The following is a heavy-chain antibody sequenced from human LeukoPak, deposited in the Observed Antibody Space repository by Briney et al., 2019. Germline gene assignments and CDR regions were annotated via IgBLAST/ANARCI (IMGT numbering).Heavy chain of an antibody. V-gene: IGHV3-15*04. CDR2: IGNKADGGTT. CDR3: LHYRSGWH. D-gene: IGHD6-19*01. CDR1: GLKFSDAW. J-gene: IGHJ4*02. Sequence: GGSLRLSCAVPGLKFSDAWMNWARQAPGKGLEWVGRIGNKADGGTTVYAAPVKGRFTISRDDSKNTVYLQMNSLKTEDTAVYYCLHYRSGWHWGQGTLVTVSS.